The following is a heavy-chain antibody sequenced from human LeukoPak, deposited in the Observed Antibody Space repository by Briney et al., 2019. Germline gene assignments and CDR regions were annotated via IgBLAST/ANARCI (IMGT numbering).Heavy chain of an antibody. Sequence: GGSLRLSCAASGFTFSTYVIHWVRQTPGKGLEWVALIWHDGSNKYYGDSVKGRFTVSRDDSKNTLYLQMNSLRAEDTAVYYCAKDWEVFDYWGQGTLVTVSS. V-gene: IGHV3-30*02. D-gene: IGHD1-26*01. J-gene: IGHJ4*02. CDR3: AKDWEVFDY. CDR2: IWHDGSNK. CDR1: GFTFSTYV.